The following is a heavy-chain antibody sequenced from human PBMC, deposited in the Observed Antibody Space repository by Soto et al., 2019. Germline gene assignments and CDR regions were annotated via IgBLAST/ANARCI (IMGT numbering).Heavy chain of an antibody. CDR1: GGSISSGGYY. D-gene: IGHD3-10*01. Sequence: SETMSLTCTVSGGSISSGGYYWSWIRQHPGKGLEWIGYIYYSGSTYYNPSLKSRVTISVDTSKNQFSLKLSSVTAADTAVYYCARVFGFGGMDVWGQGTTVTISS. J-gene: IGHJ6*02. CDR3: ARVFGFGGMDV. CDR2: IYYSGST. V-gene: IGHV4-31*03.